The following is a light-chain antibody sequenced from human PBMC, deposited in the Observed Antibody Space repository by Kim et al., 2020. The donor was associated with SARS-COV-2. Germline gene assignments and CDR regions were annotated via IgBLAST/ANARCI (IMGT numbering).Light chain of an antibody. CDR1: SLRTYY. V-gene: IGLV3-19*01. CDR2: YEN. CDR3: NPRDYSCHSYF. Sequence: SSELTQDPAVSVTLGPTFRLTCHGDSLRTYYATWYQQMPGQSPLLVIYYENNRPSWIPDRFSASSSGNTASLTITGAQAEDEADYYCNPRDYSCHSYFFG. J-gene: IGLJ1*01.